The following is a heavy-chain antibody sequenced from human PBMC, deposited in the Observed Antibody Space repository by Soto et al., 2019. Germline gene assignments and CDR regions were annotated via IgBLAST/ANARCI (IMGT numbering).Heavy chain of an antibody. CDR3: AIGTRTSWTCDF. Sequence: SVKVSCKASGGTFSNYAISWVRQAPGHGLEWVGGIIPLTETPVYAQTVQGRLTITADEITSAAYMELSSLRSDDTAVYYCAIGTRTSWTCDFWGQGTLVTVSS. V-gene: IGHV1-69*13. CDR1: GGTFSNYA. D-gene: IGHD2-2*01. CDR2: IIPLTETP. J-gene: IGHJ4*02.